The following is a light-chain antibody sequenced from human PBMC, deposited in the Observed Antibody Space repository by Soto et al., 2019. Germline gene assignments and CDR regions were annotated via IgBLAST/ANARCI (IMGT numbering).Light chain of an antibody. Sequence: QSALTQPPSASGTPGQRVTISCSGSSSNIGSNTVSWYQQLPGAAPKLLIYSNSNRPSWVPDRFSGSKSGSSASLAISGLQSEDEATYYCAAWDDSLNGQGVFGGGTKLTVL. CDR1: SSNIGSNT. CDR3: AAWDDSLNGQGV. CDR2: SNS. J-gene: IGLJ3*02. V-gene: IGLV1-44*01.